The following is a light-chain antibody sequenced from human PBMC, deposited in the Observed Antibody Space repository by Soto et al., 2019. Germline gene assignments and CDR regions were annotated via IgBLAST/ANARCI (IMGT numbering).Light chain of an antibody. Sequence: IQMTQSPSSLSASVGDTVTITCRASQTISFYLNWYQQKPGRTPNLLIYATSSLQSGVPSRFDSSGSGTEFTLIISSLQPDDCATYYCQQSFSTPHTFGQGTKLELK. CDR3: QQSFSTPHT. V-gene: IGKV1-39*01. CDR2: ATS. CDR1: QTISFY. J-gene: IGKJ2*01.